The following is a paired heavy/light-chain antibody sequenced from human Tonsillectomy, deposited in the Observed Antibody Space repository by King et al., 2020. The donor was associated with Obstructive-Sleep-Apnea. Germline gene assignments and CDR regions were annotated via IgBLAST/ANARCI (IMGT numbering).Heavy chain of an antibody. D-gene: IGHD3-22*01. J-gene: IGHJ4*02. CDR2: ITTSTRTN. CDR3: ATIYDSRALDRDY. CDR1: GLTFSSYA. Sequence: EVLLVESGGGLVQPGGSLRLTCAASGLTFSSYAMSWVRQAPGKGLEWLSYITTSTRTNYYADSVKGRFTISRDNAKNSLFLQMNNLRVEDTGVYYCATIYDSRALDRDYWGQGTLVTVSS. V-gene: IGHV3-48*04.
Light chain of an antibody. J-gene: IGKJ4*01. Sequence: DIQMTQSPSSVSASVGDRVNITCRASQDISNWLAWYYQKPGKAPKLLIYGASTLQSGVPSRFSGSGSGTDFTLTISSLQPEDFATYYCQQANSFPLTFGGGTKVEIK. CDR3: QQANSFPLT. V-gene: IGKV1D-12*01. CDR1: QDISNW. CDR2: GAS.